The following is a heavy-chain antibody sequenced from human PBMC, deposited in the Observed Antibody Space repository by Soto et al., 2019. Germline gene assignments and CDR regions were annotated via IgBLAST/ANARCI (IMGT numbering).Heavy chain of an antibody. D-gene: IGHD2-2*01. J-gene: IGHJ5*02. V-gene: IGHV4-34*01. CDR2: INHSGST. CDR3: AREGIVVVPAAMPQWFDP. CDR1: GGSFSGYY. Sequence: QVQLQQWGAGLLKPSETLSLTCAVYGGSFSGYYWSWIRQPPGKGLEWIGEINHSGSTNYNPSLKSRVTISVDTSKNQFSLKLSSVTAADTAVYYCAREGIVVVPAAMPQWFDPWGQGTLVTVSS.